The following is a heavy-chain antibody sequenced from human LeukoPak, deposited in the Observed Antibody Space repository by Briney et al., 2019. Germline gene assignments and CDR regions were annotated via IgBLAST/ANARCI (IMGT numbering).Heavy chain of an antibody. D-gene: IGHD6-6*01. CDR1: GFTFSSYG. V-gene: IGHV3-33*01. CDR2: IWYDGSNK. Sequence: GSSVTLFCGASGFTFSSYGMHWVRQAPGRGLEWVAVIWYDGSNKYYADSVKGRFTISRDNSKNTLNLQMNSLRAEDTAVYYCARDLSIADDYWGQGTLVTVSS. J-gene: IGHJ4*02. CDR3: ARDLSIADDY.